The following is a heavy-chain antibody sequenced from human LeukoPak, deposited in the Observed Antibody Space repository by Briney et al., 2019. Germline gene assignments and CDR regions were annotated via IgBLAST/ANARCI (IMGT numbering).Heavy chain of an antibody. J-gene: IGHJ3*02. V-gene: IGHV3-23*01. CDR2: ISGSGGST. D-gene: IGHD1-1*01. CDR3: AKDPWNVPGDAFDI. Sequence: HPGGSLRLSCAASGFTFSTYGMGWVRQAPGKGLEWVSAISGSGGSTYYADSVKGRFTISRDNSKNTLYLQMNSLRAEDTAVYYCAKDPWNVPGDAFDIWGQGTMVTVSS. CDR1: GFTFSTYG.